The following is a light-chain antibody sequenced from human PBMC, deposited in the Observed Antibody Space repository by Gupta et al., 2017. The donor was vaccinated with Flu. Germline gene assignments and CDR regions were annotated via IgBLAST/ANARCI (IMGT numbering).Light chain of an antibody. J-gene: IGLJ3*02. Sequence: QSVLTQPPSLSPSPCKKVTISCSGSSSNIWNNYVSWYQQIPGIAPKTLIGDTKKRPSGINDLGLSFSPGKTATRGSIELPTVEEDDDYCAKSDSSLRSGVFGFGSKLTVL. CDR2: DTK. CDR1: SSNIWNNY. V-gene: IGLV1-51*01. CDR3: AKSDSSLRSGV.